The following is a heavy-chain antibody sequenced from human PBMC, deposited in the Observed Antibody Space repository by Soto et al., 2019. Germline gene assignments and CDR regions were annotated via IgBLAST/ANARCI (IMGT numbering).Heavy chain of an antibody. CDR2: ISYDGSNK. CDR3: AQAPLPWGSSCQAY. J-gene: IGHJ4*02. D-gene: IGHD6-13*01. CDR1: GFTFSTYG. V-gene: IGHV3-30*18. Sequence: QVQLVESGGGVVQPGRSLRLSCVASGFTFSTYGMHWVRQAPGKGLEWVAVISYDGSNKYYADSVKGRFTIFRDNSKNPLYLQMNSLRAEDTAVYYCAQAPLPWGSSCQAYWGQGTLVTVSS.